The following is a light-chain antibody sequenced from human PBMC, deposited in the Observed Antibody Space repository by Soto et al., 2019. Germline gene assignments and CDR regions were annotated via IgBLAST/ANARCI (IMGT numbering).Light chain of an antibody. J-gene: IGLJ2*01. CDR1: SSDIGDHNY. CDR3: SSYTSGVI. CDR2: DVT. Sequence: QSVLTQPASVSGSPGQSIAISCTGSSSDIGDHNYVSWYQQHPGKVPKYIIFDVTSRPSGIYTRFFGYKSGNTAFLTISGLQAEDEADYYCSSYTSGVIFGGGTKLTVL. V-gene: IGLV2-14*03.